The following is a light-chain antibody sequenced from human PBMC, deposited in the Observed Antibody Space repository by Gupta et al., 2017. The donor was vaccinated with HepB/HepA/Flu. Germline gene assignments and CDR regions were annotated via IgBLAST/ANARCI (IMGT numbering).Light chain of an antibody. CDR1: QSISRW. CDR2: KAS. J-gene: IGKJ1*01. V-gene: IGKV1-5*03. Sequence: DIQMTQSPSTLSASVGDRVTITCRASQSISRWLAWYHQRPGKAPRLLISKASTLEGGVPSRFRGSGSETEFTLTISSLQPDDFGTYYCQHDSPYSRTFGQGTQVEI. CDR3: QHDSPYSRT.